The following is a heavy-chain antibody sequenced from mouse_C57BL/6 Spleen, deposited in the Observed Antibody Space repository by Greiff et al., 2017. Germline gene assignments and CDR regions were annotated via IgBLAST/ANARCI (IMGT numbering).Heavy chain of an antibody. V-gene: IGHV1-72*01. CDR2: IDPNSGGT. CDR1: GYTFTSYW. Sequence: QVQLQQPGAELVKPGASVKLSCKASGYTFTSYWMNWVKQRPGRGLEWIGRIDPNSGGTKDNEKFKSKATLTVDKPSSTAYMQLSSLTSADSAVYYCARWGFTTVVATGDYYAMDYWGQGTSVTVSS. D-gene: IGHD1-1*01. CDR3: ARWGFTTVVATGDYYAMDY. J-gene: IGHJ4*01.